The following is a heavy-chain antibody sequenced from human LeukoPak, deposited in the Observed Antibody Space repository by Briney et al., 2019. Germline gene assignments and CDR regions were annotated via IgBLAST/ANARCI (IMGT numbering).Heavy chain of an antibody. CDR2: IYHSGST. CDR1: GYSISSGYY. J-gene: IGHJ4*02. Sequence: SETLSLTCTVSGYSISSGYYWGWIRQPPEKGLEWIGSIYHSGSTYYNPSLKSRVTISIDTSKNQFSLRLSSVTAADTAVFYCARGGLPFPKYGSGPTTGDYFNYWGQGIVVTVSS. CDR3: ARGGLPFPKYGSGPTTGDYFNY. D-gene: IGHD6-19*01. V-gene: IGHV4-38-2*02.